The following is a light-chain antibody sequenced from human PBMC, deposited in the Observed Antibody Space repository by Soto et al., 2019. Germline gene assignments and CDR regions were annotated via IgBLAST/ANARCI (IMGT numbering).Light chain of an antibody. CDR2: GAY. CDR1: QSISTF. Sequence: VMTQSPATLSVTPGERAPLSCRASQSISTFLAWYQQKPGQAPRLLIYGAYTRATGIPARFSGSGSGTDFTLTISSLQSEDFAVYYCQHYNYWPPKTFGQGTKVDIK. V-gene: IGKV3-15*01. J-gene: IGKJ1*01. CDR3: QHYNYWPPKT.